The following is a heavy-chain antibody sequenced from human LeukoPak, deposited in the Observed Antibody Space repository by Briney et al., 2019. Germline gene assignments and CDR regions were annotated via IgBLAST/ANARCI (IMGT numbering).Heavy chain of an antibody. D-gene: IGHD6-13*01. V-gene: IGHV1-18*01. Sequence: GASVKVSCKASGYTFTSYGISWVRQDPGQGLEWMGWISAYNGNTNYAQKLQGRVTMTTDTSTSTAYMELRSLRSDDTAVYYCARGAGIAAAGGSFDYWGQGTLVTVSS. CDR2: ISAYNGNT. J-gene: IGHJ4*02. CDR3: ARGAGIAAAGGSFDY. CDR1: GYTFTSYG.